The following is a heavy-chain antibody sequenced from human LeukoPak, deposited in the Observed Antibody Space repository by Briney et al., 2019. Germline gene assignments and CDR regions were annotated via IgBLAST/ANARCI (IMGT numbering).Heavy chain of an antibody. Sequence: SVKVSCKASGGTFSSYANSWVRQAPGQGLEWMGGIIPIFGTANYAQKFQGRVTITADESTSTAYMELSSLRSEDTAVYYCATPKRWHCSGGSCYGYYYYGMDVWGKGTTVTVSS. CDR3: ATPKRWHCSGGSCYGYYYYGMDV. CDR2: IIPIFGTA. D-gene: IGHD2-15*01. J-gene: IGHJ6*04. CDR1: GGTFSSYA. V-gene: IGHV1-69*01.